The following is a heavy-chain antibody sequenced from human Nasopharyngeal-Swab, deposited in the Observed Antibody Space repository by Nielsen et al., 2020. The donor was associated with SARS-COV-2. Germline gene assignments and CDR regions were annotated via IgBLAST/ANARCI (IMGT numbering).Heavy chain of an antibody. Sequence: GESLKISCAASGFVVSSNYMGWVRQAPGKGLEWVSVIYSGGTTYYADSVRGRFTISRLNSKNSLYLQMNSLRPEDTAVYYCAYSSYYDILTGLSCAFDYWGQGTLVTVSS. V-gene: IGHV3-53*04. CDR2: IYSGGTT. J-gene: IGHJ4*02. CDR3: AYSSYYDILTGLSCAFDY. D-gene: IGHD3-9*01. CDR1: GFVVSSNY.